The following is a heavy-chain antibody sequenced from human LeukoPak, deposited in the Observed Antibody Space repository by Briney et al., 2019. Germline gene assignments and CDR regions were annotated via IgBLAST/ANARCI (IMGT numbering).Heavy chain of an antibody. V-gene: IGHV4-39*01. D-gene: IGHD6-19*01. CDR3: ARGLDKLDP. J-gene: IGHJ5*02. Sequence: PSETLSLTCTISGGFISSSSYYWGWIRQPPGKGLEWIGDIYYSGSTYYNPALKSRVSMSIDTSKNQFSLELRSVAAADTALYYCARGLDKLDPWGQGTLVTVSS. CDR1: GGFISSSSYY. CDR2: IYYSGST.